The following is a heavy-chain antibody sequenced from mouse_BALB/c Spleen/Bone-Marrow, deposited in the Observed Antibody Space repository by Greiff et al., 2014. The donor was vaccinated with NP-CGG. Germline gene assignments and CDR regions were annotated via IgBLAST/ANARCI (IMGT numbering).Heavy chain of an antibody. CDR3: ARKEYGYDRYFDV. D-gene: IGHD2-2*01. J-gene: IGHJ1*01. CDR2: INPNNGGT. V-gene: IGHV1-18*01. CDR1: GYTFTEYT. Sequence: EVLLVESGPELVKPGASVKISCKTSGYTFTEYTMHWVKQSHGKSLEWIGGINPNNGGTSHNQKFKGKATLTVDKSSSTAYMELSSLTSEDSAVYYCARKEYGYDRYFDVWGAGTTVTVSS.